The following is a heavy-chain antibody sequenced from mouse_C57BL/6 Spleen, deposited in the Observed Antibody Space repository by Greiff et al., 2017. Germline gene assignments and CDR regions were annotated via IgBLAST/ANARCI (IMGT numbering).Heavy chain of an antibody. CDR2: ISPGDGDT. V-gene: IGHV1-82*01. CDR3: ARGRVLRSFDY. Sequence: QVQLQQSGPELVKPGASVKISCKASGYAFSSSWMNWVKQRPGKGLEWIGRISPGDGDTNYNGKFKGKATLTADKSSSTAYMQLSSLTSEDSAVYFCARGRVLRSFDYWGQGTTLTVSS. J-gene: IGHJ2*01. CDR1: GYAFSSSW. D-gene: IGHD1-1*01.